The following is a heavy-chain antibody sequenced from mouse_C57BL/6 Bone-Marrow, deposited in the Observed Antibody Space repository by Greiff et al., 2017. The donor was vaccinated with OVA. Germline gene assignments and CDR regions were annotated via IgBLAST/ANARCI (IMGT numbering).Heavy chain of an antibody. Sequence: QVQLQQPGAELVKPGASVKLSCKASGYTFTSYWMQWVKQRPGQGLEWIGEIDPSDSYTNYNQKFKGKATLTVDTSSSTAYMQLSSLTSEDSAVYYCARFPAYYSNYLDYWGQGTTLTVSS. J-gene: IGHJ2*01. D-gene: IGHD2-5*01. V-gene: IGHV1-50*01. CDR2: IDPSDSYT. CDR1: GYTFTSYW. CDR3: ARFPAYYSNYLDY.